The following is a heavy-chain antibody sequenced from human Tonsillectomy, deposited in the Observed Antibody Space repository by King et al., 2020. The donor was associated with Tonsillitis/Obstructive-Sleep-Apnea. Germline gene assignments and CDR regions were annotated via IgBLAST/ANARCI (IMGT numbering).Heavy chain of an antibody. CDR3: ARRMTGNTGVFDI. CDR2: IYYIGST. Sequence: LQLQESGPGLVKPSETLSLTCTVSGGSISSSIYYWGWVRQPPGKVLEWIGTIYYIGSTYSNPSRESRVTLSVDTSKNPFSLNLTAVTAADTVVYYCARRMTGNTGVFDIWGQGAMVTVSS. D-gene: IGHD1-20*01. CDR1: GGSISSSIYY. J-gene: IGHJ3*02. V-gene: IGHV4-39*01.